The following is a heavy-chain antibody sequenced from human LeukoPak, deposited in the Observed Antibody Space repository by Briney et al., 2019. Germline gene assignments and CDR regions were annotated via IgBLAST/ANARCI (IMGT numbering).Heavy chain of an antibody. Sequence: ASVKVSCKTSGYTFTNYGISWVRQAPRQGLEWMGWISPYNGNAINAQKLQGRVTVTTDTTTSTAYMELRSLRSDDTAVYYCTRTVLDCKNGVCYDYWGQGTLVTVSS. CDR1: GYTFTNYG. J-gene: IGHJ4*02. CDR3: TRTVLDCKNGVCYDY. D-gene: IGHD2-8*01. CDR2: ISPYNGNA. V-gene: IGHV1-18*01.